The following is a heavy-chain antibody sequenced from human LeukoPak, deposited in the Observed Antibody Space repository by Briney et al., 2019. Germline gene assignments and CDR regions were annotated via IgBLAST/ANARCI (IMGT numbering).Heavy chain of an antibody. D-gene: IGHD6-13*01. CDR1: GGSISSYY. CDR2: IYYTGST. V-gene: IGHV4-59*01. Sequence: SETLSLTCTVSGGSISSYYWSWIRQPPGKGLEWIGYIYYTGSTNYNPSLRSRVTISVDTSKNQFSLKLSSVTAADTAAYYCARLDGYSSSWYVNYWGQGSLVTVSS. J-gene: IGHJ4*02. CDR3: ARLDGYSSSWYVNY.